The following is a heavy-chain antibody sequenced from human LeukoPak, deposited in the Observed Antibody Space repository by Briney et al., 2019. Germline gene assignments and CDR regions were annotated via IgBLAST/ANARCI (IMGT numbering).Heavy chain of an antibody. V-gene: IGHV3-48*01. D-gene: IGHD1-1*01. J-gene: IGHJ4*02. CDR2: ISTRGSNI. CDR3: VRVRGTYFDF. Sequence: GGSLRLSCAASGFPFSSYSMNWVRQAPGKGLDWVSYISTRGSNIYSLDSVKGLFTVSRDNAMNSLFLQMRRPRAEDTAVYYCVRVRGTYFDFWGQGALVTVSS. CDR1: GFPFSSYS.